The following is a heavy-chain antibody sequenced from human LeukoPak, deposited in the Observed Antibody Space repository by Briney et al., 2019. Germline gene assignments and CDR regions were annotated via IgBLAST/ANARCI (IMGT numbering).Heavy chain of an antibody. J-gene: IGHJ6*02. CDR1: GFTFSSYA. V-gene: IGHV3-30-3*01. D-gene: IGHD5-24*01. Sequence: PGGSLRLSCAASGFTFSSYAMHWVRQAPGKGLEWVAVISYDGSNKYYADSVKGRFTISRDNSKNKPYLQMNSLRAEDTTVYYCARDTAVERWLQSHYYYGMGVWGQGTTVTVSS. CDR3: ARDTAVERWLQSHYYYGMGV. CDR2: ISYDGSNK.